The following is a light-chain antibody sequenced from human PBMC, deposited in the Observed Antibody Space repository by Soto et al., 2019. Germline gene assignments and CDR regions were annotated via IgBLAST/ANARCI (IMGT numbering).Light chain of an antibody. CDR3: QQYNNWPPWT. CDR1: QSISSN. J-gene: IGKJ1*01. V-gene: IGKV3-15*01. CDR2: GAS. Sequence: EIVMTQSPATLSVSPGERVTLSCRASQSISSNLAWYQQKPGQAPRLLIYGASTRATGIPARFSGSGSGTGFTLTISSLQSEDFAVYDCQQYNNWPPWTFGHGTKVDIK.